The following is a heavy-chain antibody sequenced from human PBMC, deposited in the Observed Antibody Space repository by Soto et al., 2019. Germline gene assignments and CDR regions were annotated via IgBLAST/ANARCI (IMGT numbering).Heavy chain of an antibody. J-gene: IGHJ5*02. CDR2: IIPIFGTA. Sequence: QVQLVQSGAEVKKPGSSVKVSCKTSGGTFSNYDIFWVRQAPGQGLEWRGGIIPIFGTAKFARKFQGRVTITADESTSTASMELSSLRSEDTAVYYCARVLPTYYYGSGSQTYWFDPWGQGTLVTVSS. CDR3: ARVLPTYYYGSGSQTYWFDP. V-gene: IGHV1-69*01. CDR1: GGTFSNYD. D-gene: IGHD3-10*01.